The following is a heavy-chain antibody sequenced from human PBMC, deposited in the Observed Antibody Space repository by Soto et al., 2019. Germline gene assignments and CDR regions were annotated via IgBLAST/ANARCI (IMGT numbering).Heavy chain of an antibody. J-gene: IGHJ4*02. CDR2: ISSSATTM. V-gene: IGHV3-11*01. CDR1: GFTFGDYY. D-gene: IGHD6-6*01. CDR3: ARGGIVARPFDY. Sequence: QVQLVESGGGLVKPGGSLRLSCAASGFTFGDYYMTWIRQAPGKGLEWISYISSSATTMYYADSVKGRFTISRDNAKKSLYLQMNSLRAEDPAVYYCARGGIVARPFDYWGQGTLVTVSS.